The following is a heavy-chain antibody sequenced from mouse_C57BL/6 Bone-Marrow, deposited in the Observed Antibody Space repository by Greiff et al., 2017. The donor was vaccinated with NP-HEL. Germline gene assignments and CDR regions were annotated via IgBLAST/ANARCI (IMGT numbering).Heavy chain of an antibody. CDR1: GYTFTDYY. D-gene: IGHD2-1*01. CDR2: INPNNGGT. V-gene: IGHV1-26*01. Sequence: VQLQQSGPELVKPGASVKISCKASGYTFTDYYMNWVKQSHGKSLEWIGDINPNNGGTSYNQKFKGKATLTVDKSSSTAYMELRSLTSEDSADYYCARGELIGNYPYWYFDVWGTGTTVTVSS. J-gene: IGHJ1*03. CDR3: ARGELIGNYPYWYFDV.